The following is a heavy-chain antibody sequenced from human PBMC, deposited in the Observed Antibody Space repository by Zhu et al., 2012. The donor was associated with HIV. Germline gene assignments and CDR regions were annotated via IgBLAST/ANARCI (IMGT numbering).Heavy chain of an antibody. V-gene: IGHV4-39*01. CDR2: IYYSGST. Sequence: QVQLQESGPGLVKPSETLSLTCTVSGGSISSSSYYWGWIRQPPGKGLEWIGSIYYSGSTYYNPSLKSRVTISVDTSKNQFSLKLSSVTAADTAAYYCARPSRYSYAFDYWGQGTLVTVSS. CDR3: ARPSRYSYAFDY. J-gene: IGHJ4*02. CDR1: GGSISSSSYY. D-gene: IGHD5-18*01.